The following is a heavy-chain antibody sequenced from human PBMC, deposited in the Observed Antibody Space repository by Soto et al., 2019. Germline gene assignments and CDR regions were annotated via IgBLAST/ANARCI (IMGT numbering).Heavy chain of an antibody. Sequence: XGSLILSGAASGVSLSSHSFNWVRPAPGQGLEWVAYISSRSSLILYADSVRGRFVISRDNALNSLYLQMNSPRDEDTAIYYCAGERGEYDSRWYIDRWGQGPPVTVSS. V-gene: IGHV3-21*06. J-gene: IGHJ1*01. D-gene: IGHD2-8*02. CDR1: GVSLSSHS. CDR3: AGERGEYDSRWYIDR. CDR2: ISSRSSLI.